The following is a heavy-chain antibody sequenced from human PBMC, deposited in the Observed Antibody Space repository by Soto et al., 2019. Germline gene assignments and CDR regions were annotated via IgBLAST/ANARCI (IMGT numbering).Heavy chain of an antibody. CDR1: GGNFNSYT. D-gene: IGHD2-15*01. V-gene: IGHV1-69*02. CDR2: IIPLLDMS. J-gene: IGHJ4*02. Sequence: QVQLVQSGSEVKKPGSSVKVSCQASGGNFNSYTISWVRQAPGQGLEWMGRIIPLLDMSNYARKFQDRVTITADKSTRTAYMELSSLRSEDTAVYYCAVLLHHFNSWGQGTLVTVSS. CDR3: AVLLHHFNS.